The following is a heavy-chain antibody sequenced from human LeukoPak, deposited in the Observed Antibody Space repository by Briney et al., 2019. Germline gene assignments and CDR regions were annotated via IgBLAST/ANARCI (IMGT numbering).Heavy chain of an antibody. J-gene: IGHJ4*02. D-gene: IGHD3-10*01. Sequence: ASEKVSCKASVCSFPSYVISWVRQAPGQGLEWMEWICAYHGNTNYAHKLQGRVTLTTDTSTSTAYKELRSMRSDDTAVYYGARSVSYVSGSHLYYWGQGTLGTVSS. CDR1: VCSFPSYV. CDR3: ARSVSYVSGSHLYY. V-gene: IGHV1-18*01. CDR2: ICAYHGNT.